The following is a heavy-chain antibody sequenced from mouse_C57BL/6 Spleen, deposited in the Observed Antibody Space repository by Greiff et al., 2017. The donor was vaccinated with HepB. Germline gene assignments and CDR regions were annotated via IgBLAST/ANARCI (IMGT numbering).Heavy chain of an antibody. Sequence: QVQLQQPGAELVRPGSSVKLSCKASGYTFTSYWMDWVKQRPGQGLEWIGNIYPSDSETHYNQKFKDKATLTVDKSSSTAYMQLSSLTSEDSAVYYGARYYGLYAMDYWGQGTSVTVSS. CDR1: GYTFTSYW. V-gene: IGHV1-61*01. J-gene: IGHJ4*01. CDR2: IYPSDSET. D-gene: IGHD1-1*01. CDR3: ARYYGLYAMDY.